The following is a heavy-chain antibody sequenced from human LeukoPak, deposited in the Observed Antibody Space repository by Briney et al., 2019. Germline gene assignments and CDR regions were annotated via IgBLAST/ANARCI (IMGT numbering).Heavy chain of an antibody. Sequence: GASVKVSCKTSGYTFTGYYIHCVRQSPGPGLEWMGWFNPNTGTTTYAQKFQGRVTMTRDTSINTSYMELSRLTSDDTAVYYCARGCSGTYYEWFDPWGQGTLVTVSS. CDR1: GYTFTGYY. V-gene: IGHV1-2*02. CDR3: ARGCSGTYYEWFDP. CDR2: FNPNTGTT. J-gene: IGHJ5*02. D-gene: IGHD1-26*01.